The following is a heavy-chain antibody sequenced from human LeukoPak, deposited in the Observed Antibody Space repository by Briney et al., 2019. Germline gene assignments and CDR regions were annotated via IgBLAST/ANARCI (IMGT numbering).Heavy chain of an antibody. Sequence: GGSLRLSCAASGFTFSKYWMLWVRQAPGKGLESVSRINTDGTVTTYADSVKGRFTVSRDNADNRMFLQMNSVRDEDTAVYYCATKQWLAPPPDSWGQGTPVTVSS. J-gene: IGHJ4*02. V-gene: IGHV3-74*01. CDR1: GFTFSKYW. CDR3: ATKQWLAPPPDS. D-gene: IGHD6-19*01. CDR2: INTDGTVT.